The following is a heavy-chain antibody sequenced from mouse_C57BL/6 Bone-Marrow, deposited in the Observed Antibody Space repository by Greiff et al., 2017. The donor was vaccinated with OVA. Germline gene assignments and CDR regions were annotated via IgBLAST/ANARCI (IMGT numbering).Heavy chain of an antibody. CDR1: GYTFTDYN. CDR2: INPNNGGT. D-gene: IGHD1-1*01. J-gene: IGHJ4*01. V-gene: IGHV1-22*01. CDR3: ARPTYYYGSSYYAMDY. Sequence: VQLQQSGPELVKPGASVKMSCKASGYTFTDYNMHWVKQSHGKSLEWIGYINPNNGGTSYNQKFKGKATLTVNKSSSTAYMELRSLTSEDAAVYDCARPTYYYGSSYYAMDYWGQGTSVTVSS.